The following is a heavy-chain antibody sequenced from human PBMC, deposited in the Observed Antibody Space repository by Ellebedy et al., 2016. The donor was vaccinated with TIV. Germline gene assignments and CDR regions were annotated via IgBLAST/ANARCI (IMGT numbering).Heavy chain of an antibody. CDR2: MNPNSGNT. CDR1: GYTFTDFD. Sequence: AASVKVSCQASGYTFTDFDIYWVRQATGQGLEWVGWMNPNSGNTGSAQKFQGRVTMTEDTSTDTAYMELSSLRSEDTAVYYCAVTMIVVGGDAFDIWGQGTLVTVSS. V-gene: IGHV1-8*01. D-gene: IGHD3-22*01. J-gene: IGHJ3*02. CDR3: AVTMIVVGGDAFDI.